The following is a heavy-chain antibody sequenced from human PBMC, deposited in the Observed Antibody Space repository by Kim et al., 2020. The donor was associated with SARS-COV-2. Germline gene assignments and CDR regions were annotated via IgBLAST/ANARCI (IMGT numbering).Heavy chain of an antibody. Sequence: SETLSLTCTVSGGSISSYYCSWIRQPPGKGLEWIGYIYYSGSTNYNPSLKSRVTISVDTSKNQFSLKLSSVTAADTAVYYCARALYCSSTSCQYYYMDVWGQGTTVTVSS. CDR1: GGSISSYY. J-gene: IGHJ6*03. V-gene: IGHV4-59*08. CDR2: IYYSGST. CDR3: ARALYCSSTSCQYYYMDV. D-gene: IGHD2-2*01.